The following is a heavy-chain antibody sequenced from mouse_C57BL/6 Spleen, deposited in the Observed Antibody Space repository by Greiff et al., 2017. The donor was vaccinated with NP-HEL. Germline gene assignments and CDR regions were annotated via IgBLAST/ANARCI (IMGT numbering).Heavy chain of an antibody. D-gene: IGHD2-1*01. CDR1: GFTFSDYG. CDR2: ISSGSSTI. V-gene: IGHV5-17*01. Sequence: EVMLVESGGGLVKPGGSLKLSCAASGFTFSDYGMHWVRQAPEKGLEWVAYISSGSSTIYYADTVKGRFTISRDNAKNTLFLQMTSLRSEDTAMYYCATKSVYYGNYLLAMDYWGQGTSVTVSS. CDR3: ATKSVYYGNYLLAMDY. J-gene: IGHJ4*01.